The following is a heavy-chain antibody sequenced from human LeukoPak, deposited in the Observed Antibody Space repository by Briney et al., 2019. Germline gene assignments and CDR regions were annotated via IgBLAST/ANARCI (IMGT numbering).Heavy chain of an antibody. CDR3: ARDVIKGDYYYYFDY. Sequence: GGSLRLSCAASGFTFSSYAMSWVRQAPGKGLEWVSAISGSGGSTYYADSVKGRFTISRDNSKNTLYLQMNSLRAEDTAVYYCARDVIKGDYYYYFDYWGQGTLVTVSS. V-gene: IGHV3-23*01. CDR2: ISGSGGST. CDR1: GFTFSSYA. J-gene: IGHJ4*02. D-gene: IGHD4-17*01.